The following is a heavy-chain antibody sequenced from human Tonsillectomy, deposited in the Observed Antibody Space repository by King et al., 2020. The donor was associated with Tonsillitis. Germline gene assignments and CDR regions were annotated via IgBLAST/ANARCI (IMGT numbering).Heavy chain of an antibody. Sequence: QLVQSGAEVKKPGASVKVSCKASGYTFTNYYIHWLRQAPGQGLEWVGIIRLGEDSTTNAQKFQGRVTMTWDTSTSTVYIDLSSLRYEDTAVYYCAREYGETYYFDYWGQGTLVSVSS. V-gene: IGHV1-46*03. CDR3: AREYGETYYFDY. CDR2: IRLGEDST. J-gene: IGHJ4*02. CDR1: GYTFTNYY. D-gene: IGHD4/OR15-4a*01.